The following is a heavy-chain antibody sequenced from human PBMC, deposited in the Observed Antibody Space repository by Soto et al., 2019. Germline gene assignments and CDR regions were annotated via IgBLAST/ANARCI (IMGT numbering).Heavy chain of an antibody. Sequence: PGESLKISCKGSGYSFTSYWIGWVRQMPGKGLEWMGIIYPGDSDTRYSPSFQGQVTISADKSISTAYLQWSSLKASDTAMYYWASRGYCSGGSCYPGPFDYWGQGTLVTVSS. CDR3: ASRGYCSGGSCYPGPFDY. J-gene: IGHJ4*02. V-gene: IGHV5-51*01. D-gene: IGHD2-15*01. CDR2: IYPGDSDT. CDR1: GYSFTSYW.